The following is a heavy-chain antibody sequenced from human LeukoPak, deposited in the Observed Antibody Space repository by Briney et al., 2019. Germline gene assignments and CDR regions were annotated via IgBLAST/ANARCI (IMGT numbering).Heavy chain of an antibody. D-gene: IGHD3-22*01. Sequence: ASVKVSCKASGYTFADYYLHWVRQAPGQGLEWMGCIDPDSGGTNYAQKFQGRVTMTRDTSISTAYMELSRLRSDDTAVYYCAREYYDSSGRKTAFENWGQRT. CDR1: GYTFADYY. J-gene: IGHJ3*02. V-gene: IGHV1-2*02. CDR3: AREYYDSSGRKTAFEN. CDR2: IDPDSGGT.